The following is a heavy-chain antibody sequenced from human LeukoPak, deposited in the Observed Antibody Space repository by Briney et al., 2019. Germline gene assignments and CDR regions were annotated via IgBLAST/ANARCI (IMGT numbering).Heavy chain of an antibody. CDR2: INHSGST. V-gene: IGHV4-34*01. J-gene: IGHJ4*02. CDR3: ATTPYVAGIIDY. CDR1: GGSFSGYY. D-gene: IGHD6-19*01. Sequence: SSETLSLTCAVYGGSFSGYYWSWIRQPPGKGLEWIGEINHSGSTNYNPSLKSRVTISVDTSKNQFSLKLSSVTAADTAVYYCATTPYVAGIIDYWGQGTLVTVSS.